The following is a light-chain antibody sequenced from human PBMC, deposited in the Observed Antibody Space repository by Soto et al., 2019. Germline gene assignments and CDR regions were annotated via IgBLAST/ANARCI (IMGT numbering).Light chain of an antibody. Sequence: QSALTQPASVSGSPGQSITISCTGTSSDVGGYNYVSWYQQHPGKAPKLMIYDVSNRPSGVSNHFSGSKSGNTASLTISGFQAEDEADYYCSSYTSSCTVVFGGGTKLTVL. CDR3: SSYTSSCTVV. CDR1: SSDVGGYNY. CDR2: DVS. V-gene: IGLV2-14*01. J-gene: IGLJ2*01.